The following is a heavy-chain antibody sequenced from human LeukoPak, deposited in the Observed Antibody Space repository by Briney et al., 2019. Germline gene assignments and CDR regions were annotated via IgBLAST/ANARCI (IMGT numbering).Heavy chain of an antibody. CDR2: TYHSGST. J-gene: IGHJ4*02. Sequence: SETLSLTCTVSGGSISSSSYYWGWIRQPPGKGLEWIGSTYHSGSTYYNPPLKGRVTISVDTSKNQFSLKLSSVTAADTAVYYCARDMRNPGGDYWGQGTLVTVSS. CDR1: GGSISSSSYY. CDR3: ARDMRNPGGDY. D-gene: IGHD1-14*01. V-gene: IGHV4-39*02.